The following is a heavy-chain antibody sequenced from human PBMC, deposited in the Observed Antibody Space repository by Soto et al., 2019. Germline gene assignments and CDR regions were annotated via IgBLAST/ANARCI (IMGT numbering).Heavy chain of an antibody. D-gene: IGHD3-22*01. CDR1: GGSISSGGYY. CDR2: IYYSGST. Sequence: SETLSLTCTVSGGSISSGGYYWSWIRQHPGKGLEWIGYIYYSGSTYYNPSLKSRVTISVDTSKNQFSLKLSSVTAADTAVYYCARLIITSAERVYYFDYWGQGTLVTVSS. CDR3: ARLIITSAERVYYFDY. V-gene: IGHV4-31*03. J-gene: IGHJ4*02.